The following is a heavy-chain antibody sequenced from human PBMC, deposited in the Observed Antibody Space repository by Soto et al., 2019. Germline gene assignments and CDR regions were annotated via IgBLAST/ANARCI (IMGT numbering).Heavy chain of an antibody. Sequence: PGESLKISCKGSGYSFTSYWIGWVRQMPGKGLEWMGIIYPGDSDTRYSPSFQGQVTISADKSISTAYLQWSSLKASDTAMYYYCARLGGSYHPVAFDIGGKGKRVTVPS. J-gene: IGHJ3*02. V-gene: IGHV5-51*01. CDR2: IYPGDSDT. D-gene: IGHD1-26*01. CDR1: GYSFTSYW. CDR3: ARLGGSYHPVAFDI.